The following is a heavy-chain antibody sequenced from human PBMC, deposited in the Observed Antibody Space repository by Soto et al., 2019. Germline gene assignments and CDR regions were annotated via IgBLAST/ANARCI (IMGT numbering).Heavy chain of an antibody. D-gene: IGHD3-3*01. Sequence: QVQLVESGGGVVQPGRSLRLSCAASGFTFSSYAMHWVRQAPGKGLEWVAVISYDGSNKYYADSVKGRFTISGDNSKNPLYLQMNSLRGEDTAVYYCARDKRDLRFLEWSYYFDYWGQGTLVTVSS. J-gene: IGHJ4*02. V-gene: IGHV3-30-3*01. CDR2: ISYDGSNK. CDR3: ARDKRDLRFLEWSYYFDY. CDR1: GFTFSSYA.